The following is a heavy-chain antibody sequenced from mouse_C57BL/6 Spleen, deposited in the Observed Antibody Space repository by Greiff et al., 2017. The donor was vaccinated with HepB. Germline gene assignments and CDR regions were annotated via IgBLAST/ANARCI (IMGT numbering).Heavy chain of an antibody. J-gene: IGHJ4*01. CDR1: GYTFTSYW. Sequence: QVQLQQPGAELVKPGASVKLSCKASGYTFTSYWMQWVKQRPGQGLEWIGEIDPSDSYTNYNQKFKGKATLTVDTSSSTAYMQLSSLTSEDSAVYYCARRSSGYPYYAMDYWGQGTSVTVSS. CDR3: ARRSSGYPYYAMDY. V-gene: IGHV1-50*01. D-gene: IGHD3-2*02. CDR2: IDPSDSYT.